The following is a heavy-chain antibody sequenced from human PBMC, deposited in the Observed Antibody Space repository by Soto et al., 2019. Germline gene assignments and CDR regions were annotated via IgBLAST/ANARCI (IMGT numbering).Heavy chain of an antibody. D-gene: IGHD2-2*01. CDR1: GYTFTSYG. CDR2: ISAYTGTT. CDR3: ARLSGDILIVSASLPFDY. V-gene: IGHV1-18*01. Sequence: QVQLMQSGAEVKKPGASVKVSCKTSGYTFTSYGVSWVRQAPGQGLEWMGWISAYTGTTNNAQELQGRVTMTTDTSTTTANMELRSMRSDDTALYYCARLSGDILIVSASLPFDYWGQGTLVTVSS. J-gene: IGHJ4*02.